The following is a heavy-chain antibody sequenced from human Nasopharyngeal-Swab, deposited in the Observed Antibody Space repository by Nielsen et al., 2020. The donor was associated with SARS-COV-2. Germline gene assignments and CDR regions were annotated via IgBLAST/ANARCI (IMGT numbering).Heavy chain of an antibody. D-gene: IGHD3-10*01. J-gene: IGHJ6*02. V-gene: IGHV1-2*02. CDR3: ARDRVLLWFRETKGYYYYGMDV. Sequence: WVRQAPGQRLEWMGWINAGNGNTKYSQKFQGRVTMTRDTSISTAYMELSRLRSDDTAVYYCARDRVLLWFRETKGYYYYGMDVWGQGTTVTVSS. CDR2: INAGNGNT.